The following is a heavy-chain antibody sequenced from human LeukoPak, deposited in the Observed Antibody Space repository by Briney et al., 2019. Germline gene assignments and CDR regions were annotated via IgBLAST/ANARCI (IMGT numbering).Heavy chain of an antibody. V-gene: IGHV3-9*02. Sequence: PGRSLRLSCAASGFTSDGYAMHWVRQAPGKGLEWVSGISWNSGSIGYADPVKGRFTISRDNAKNSLYLQMNSLRAEDTALYYGAKDSLPIRTGAAFDIWGQGTMVTVSS. CDR3: AKDSLPIRTGAAFDI. J-gene: IGHJ3*02. CDR1: GFTSDGYA. D-gene: IGHD7-27*01. CDR2: ISWNSGSI.